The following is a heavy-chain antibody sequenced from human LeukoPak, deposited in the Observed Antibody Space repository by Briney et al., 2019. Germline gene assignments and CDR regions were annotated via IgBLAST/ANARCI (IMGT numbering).Heavy chain of an antibody. J-gene: IGHJ4*02. Sequence: WIGSTHHSGSTYYNTSLKSRVTMSVDTSKNQFSLKVTSVTAADTAVYYCARELGYASGSYYWGQGTLVTVSS. V-gene: IGHV4-38-2*02. CDR3: ARELGYASGSYY. D-gene: IGHD3-10*01. CDR2: THHSGST.